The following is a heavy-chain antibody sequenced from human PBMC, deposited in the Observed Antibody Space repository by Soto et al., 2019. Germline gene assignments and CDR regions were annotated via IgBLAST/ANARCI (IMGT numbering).Heavy chain of an antibody. CDR1: GGSISSYY. Sequence: QVQLQESGPGLVKPSETLSLTCTVSGGSISSYYWSWIRQPPGKGLEWIGYIYYSGSTNYNPSLKSRVTISVDTSKNQFSLRLSSVTAADTAVYYCARVGDWLLTYWYFDLWGRGTLVTVSS. CDR3: ARVGDWLLTYWYFDL. J-gene: IGHJ2*01. V-gene: IGHV4-59*01. CDR2: IYYSGST. D-gene: IGHD3-9*01.